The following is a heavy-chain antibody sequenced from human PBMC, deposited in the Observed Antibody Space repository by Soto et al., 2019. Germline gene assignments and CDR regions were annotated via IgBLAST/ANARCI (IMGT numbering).Heavy chain of an antibody. V-gene: IGHV4-59*08. J-gene: IGHJ4*02. CDR2: YSDSA. D-gene: IGHD6-19*01. Sequence: WIWIRQPPGKGLEWIGDYSDSASYSPSLKSRVTISADTSKNQFSLNLSSVTAADTAVYYCAAYRRGEGGRGYWGQGTLVTVSS. CDR3: AAYRRGEGGRGY.